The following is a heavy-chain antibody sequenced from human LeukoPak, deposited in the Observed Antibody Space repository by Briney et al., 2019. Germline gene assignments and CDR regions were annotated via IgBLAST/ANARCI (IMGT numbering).Heavy chain of an antibody. Sequence: PGGSLRLSCAASGFTFSNYSMNWVRQAPGKGLEWVSSISSSSSYIYYADSLKGRFTISRDNAKNSLFLQMNCLRAEDTAVYYCAREHSYGGPGNAFDIWGQGTMVTVSS. D-gene: IGHD5-18*01. CDR2: ISSSSSYI. J-gene: IGHJ3*02. CDR3: AREHSYGGPGNAFDI. CDR1: GFTFSNYS. V-gene: IGHV3-21*01.